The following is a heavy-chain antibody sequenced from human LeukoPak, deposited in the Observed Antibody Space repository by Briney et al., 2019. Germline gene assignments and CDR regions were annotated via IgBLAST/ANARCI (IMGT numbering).Heavy chain of an antibody. J-gene: IGHJ4*02. Sequence: QPGGSLRLSCAASGFTFNSFAMTWVRQAPGKGLEWVSGFDGNGPNTYYADSVKGRWTISRDNSRNTLYLEMNSLRPEDTAIYCCAKPRTTGLGWAQFDYWGQGSLVTVSS. CDR3: AKPRTTGLGWAQFDY. CDR2: FDGNGPNT. V-gene: IGHV3-23*01. CDR1: GFTFNSFA. D-gene: IGHD2-8*02.